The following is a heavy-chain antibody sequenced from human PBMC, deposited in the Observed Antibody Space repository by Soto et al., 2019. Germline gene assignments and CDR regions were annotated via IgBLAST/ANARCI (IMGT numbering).Heavy chain of an antibody. D-gene: IGHD2-8*02. CDR3: ARGSVVYSPRYYYYGMDV. Sequence: ASVKVSCKASGYTFTSYAMHWVRQAPGQRLEWMGWINAGNGNTKYSQKFQGRVTITRDTSASTAYMELSSLRSEDTAVYYCARGSVVYSPRYYYYGMDVWGQGTKVTVSS. CDR1: GYTFTSYA. J-gene: IGHJ6*02. V-gene: IGHV1-3*01. CDR2: INAGNGNT.